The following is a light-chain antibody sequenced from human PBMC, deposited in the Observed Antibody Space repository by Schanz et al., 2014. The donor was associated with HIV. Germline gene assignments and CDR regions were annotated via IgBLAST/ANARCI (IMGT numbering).Light chain of an antibody. CDR1: SSDVGADNS. J-gene: IGLJ2*01. V-gene: IGLV2-14*03. CDR3: SSFAGNNKLL. CDR2: DVT. Sequence: QSALTQPASVSGSPGQSITISCTGTSSDVGADNSVSWYQQHPGRAPRLLVYDVTYRPSGVSNRFSGSKSGNTASLTISGLQADDEADYYCSSFAGNNKLLFGGGTKLTVL.